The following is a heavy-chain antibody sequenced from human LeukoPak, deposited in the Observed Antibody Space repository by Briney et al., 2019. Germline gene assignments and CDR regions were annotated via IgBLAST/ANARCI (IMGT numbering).Heavy chain of an antibody. CDR2: IHYDGSNN. J-gene: IGHJ4*02. D-gene: IGHD6-13*01. V-gene: IGHV3-30*02. CDR3: AKDHGSSDWYYFDY. CDR1: GFTFSSYA. Sequence: GGSLRLSCAASGFTFSSYAMHWVRQAPGKGLEWVAFIHYDGSNNYYADSVRGRFTISRDNSKNTLYLQMNTLRADDTAVYYCAKDHGSSDWYYFDYWGQGTLVTVSS.